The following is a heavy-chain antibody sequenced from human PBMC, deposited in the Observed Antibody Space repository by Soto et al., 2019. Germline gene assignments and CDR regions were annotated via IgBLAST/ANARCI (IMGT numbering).Heavy chain of an antibody. V-gene: IGHV4-39*01. Sequence: QLQLQESGPGLVKPSETLSLNCSVSGGSISSSLYFWGWIRQPPGKGLEWIGSIYYSGSTYYNPSLKSRVTVSVDTSKNQFSLKLGSVTAADTALYHCARHPSGFWFDPWGQGTLVTVSS. CDR2: IYYSGST. CDR1: GGSISSSLYF. J-gene: IGHJ5*02. D-gene: IGHD6-19*01. CDR3: ARHPSGFWFDP.